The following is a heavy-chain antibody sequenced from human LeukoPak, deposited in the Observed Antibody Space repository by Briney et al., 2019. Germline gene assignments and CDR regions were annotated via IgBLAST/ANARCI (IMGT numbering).Heavy chain of an antibody. CDR2: IRGRGDNT. Sequence: GGSLRLSCAASGFTFSSYAMHWVRQAPGKGLEWVSSIRGRGDNTYYADSVKGRFTISRDNSKNTLYLQMNSLRAEDTAVYYCAKDDEGGCSSTSCYKWFDPWGQGTLVTVSS. V-gene: IGHV3-23*01. J-gene: IGHJ5*02. CDR1: GFTFSSYA. CDR3: AKDDEGGCSSTSCYKWFDP. D-gene: IGHD2-2*02.